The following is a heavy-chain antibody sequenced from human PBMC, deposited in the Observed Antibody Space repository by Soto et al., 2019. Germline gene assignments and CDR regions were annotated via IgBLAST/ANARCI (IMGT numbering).Heavy chain of an antibody. V-gene: IGHV1-18*01. CDR3: ARGRYGDY. D-gene: IGHD1-1*01. CDR1: GYTFTTYG. J-gene: IGHJ4*02. Sequence: QVHLVQSGAEVRKPGASVKVSCKGSGYTFTTYGITWVRQAPGQGLEWMGWISAHNDNTNYAEKVQGRVTVTRDTSATPAYRELRNLRSDDTAVYCCARGRYGDYWGQGALVTVSS. CDR2: ISAHNDNT.